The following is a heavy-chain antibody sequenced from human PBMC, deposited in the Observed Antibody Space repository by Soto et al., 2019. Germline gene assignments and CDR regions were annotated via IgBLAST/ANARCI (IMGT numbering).Heavy chain of an antibody. CDR1: GFTFSSYS. V-gene: IGHV3-48*02. CDR2: ISSSSSTI. J-gene: IGHJ4*02. CDR3: ASGGYNWNSPSLDTRFDLDY. Sequence: PGGSLRLSCAASGFTFSSYSMNWVRQAPGKGLEWVSYISSSSSTIYYADSVKGRFTISRDNAKNSLYLQMNSLRDEDTAVYYCASGGYNWNSPSLDTRFDLDYWXQGTLVTVS. D-gene: IGHD1-7*01.